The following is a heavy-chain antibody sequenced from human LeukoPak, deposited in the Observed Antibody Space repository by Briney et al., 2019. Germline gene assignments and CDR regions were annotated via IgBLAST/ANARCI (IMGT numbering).Heavy chain of an antibody. CDR3: ARGSSISWAPYYFEY. J-gene: IGHJ4*02. D-gene: IGHD6-13*01. CDR2: IYSSGST. CDR1: DGSVSSGSYY. Sequence: SEPLSLTCTVSDGSVSSGSYYWSWIRQPPGKGLEWVGYIYSSGSTNYKPSLKSRVTITKDTSKNQYSLQLTSVTAADTAVYYCARGSSISWAPYYFEYWGQGTLVTVSS. V-gene: IGHV4-61*01.